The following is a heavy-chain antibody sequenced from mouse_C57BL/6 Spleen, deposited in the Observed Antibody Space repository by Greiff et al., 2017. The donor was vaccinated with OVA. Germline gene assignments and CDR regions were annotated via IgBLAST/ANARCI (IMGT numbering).Heavy chain of an antibody. J-gene: IGHJ3*01. CDR1: GYAFSSYW. CDR3: ARVYSNSWFAY. Sequence: VQRVESGAELVKPGASVKISCKASGYAFSSYWMNWVKQRPGKGLEWIGQIYPGDGDTNYNGKFKGKATLTADKSSSTAYMQLSSLTSEDSAVYFCARVYSNSWFAYWGQGTLVTVSA. V-gene: IGHV1-80*01. CDR2: IYPGDGDT. D-gene: IGHD2-5*01.